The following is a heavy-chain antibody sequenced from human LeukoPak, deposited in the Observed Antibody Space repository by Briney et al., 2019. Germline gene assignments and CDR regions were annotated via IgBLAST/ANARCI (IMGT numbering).Heavy chain of an antibody. J-gene: IGHJ4*02. D-gene: IGHD6-13*01. CDR3: ARPTKETAVQGYDS. CDR2: IYHNGGT. CDR1: GGSLSSSNYY. Sequence: SETLSLTCTVSGGSLSSSNYYWAWIRQPPGRGLEWIGSIYHNGGTYYNPSLKSRAPISVDTSKNHFSVRVISVEPAATAVYYCARPTKETAVQGYDSRGQGILVTVAS. V-gene: IGHV4-39*02.